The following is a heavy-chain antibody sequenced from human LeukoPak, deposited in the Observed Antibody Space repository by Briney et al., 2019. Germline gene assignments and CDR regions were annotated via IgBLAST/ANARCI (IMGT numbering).Heavy chain of an antibody. J-gene: IGHJ4*02. Sequence: GGSLRLSCAASGFTFSSDSMNGGRQAPGKGLEWVSSISSSSSYIYYADSVKGGFTISRDNAKNSLYLQMNSLRAEDTAVYYCARSSTSCYDYWGQGTLVTVSS. CDR1: GFTFSSDS. V-gene: IGHV3-21*01. CDR3: ARSSTSCYDY. CDR2: ISSSSSYI. D-gene: IGHD2-2*01.